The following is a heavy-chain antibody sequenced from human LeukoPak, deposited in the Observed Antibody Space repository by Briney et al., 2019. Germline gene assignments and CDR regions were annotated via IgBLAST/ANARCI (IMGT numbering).Heavy chain of an antibody. V-gene: IGHV3-7*01. CDR3: ARGYDWDY. Sequence: GGSLRLSCAASGFSLSSSVMHWVRQAPGKGLEWVANIKQDGSEKYYVDSVKGRFTISRDNAKNSLYLQMNSLRAEDTAVYYCARGYDWDYWGQGTLVTVSS. CDR2: IKQDGSEK. J-gene: IGHJ4*02. D-gene: IGHD5-12*01. CDR1: GFSLSSSV.